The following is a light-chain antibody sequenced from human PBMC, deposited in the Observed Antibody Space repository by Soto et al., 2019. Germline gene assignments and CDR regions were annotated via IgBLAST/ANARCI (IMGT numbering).Light chain of an antibody. CDR3: SSYAGSNNLV. V-gene: IGLV2-8*01. Sequence: QSVLTQPPSASGSPGQSVTISCTGASSDVGGYNYVSWCQQHPGKAPKLMIYEVTKRPSGVPDRFSGSKSGNTGSLTVSGLQAEDEADYYCSSYAGSNNLVFGGGTKLTVL. CDR1: SSDVGGYNY. J-gene: IGLJ3*02. CDR2: EVT.